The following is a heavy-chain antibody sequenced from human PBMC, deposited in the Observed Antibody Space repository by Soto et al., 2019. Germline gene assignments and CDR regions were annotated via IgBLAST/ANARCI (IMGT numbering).Heavy chain of an antibody. CDR1: GYTFTSYY. Sequence: QVQLVQSGAEVKKPGASVKVSCKASGYTFTSYYVHWIRQAPGQGLEWMGIINASGGRTTYAPKFQGRVTMPRDTSTSTVYMELSSLTSEATATYFCGRILPPATFDYWGQGTLVTVSS. D-gene: IGHD2-21*02. V-gene: IGHV1-46*03. CDR2: INASGGRT. CDR3: GRILPPATFDY. J-gene: IGHJ4*02.